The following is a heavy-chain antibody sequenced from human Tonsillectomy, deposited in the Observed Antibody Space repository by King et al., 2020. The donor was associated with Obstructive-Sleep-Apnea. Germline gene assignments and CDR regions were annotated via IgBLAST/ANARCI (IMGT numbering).Heavy chain of an antibody. V-gene: IGHV3-23*04. D-gene: IGHD3-10*01. CDR3: AKYDDSGSYYHYWYFDL. CDR2: ISGSGVST. Sequence: VQLVESGGGLGQPGGSLRLSCAASGFTFSSYAMSWVRQAPGRGLEWVSTISGSGVSTYYADSVKGRFTISRDNSRNTLYLQMNSLRAEDTAVYYCAKYDDSGSYYHYWYFDLWGRGTLVTVSS. CDR1: GFTFSSYA. J-gene: IGHJ2*01.